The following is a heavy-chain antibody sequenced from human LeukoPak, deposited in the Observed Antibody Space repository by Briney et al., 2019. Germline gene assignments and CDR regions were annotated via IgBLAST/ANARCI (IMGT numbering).Heavy chain of an antibody. V-gene: IGHV3-9*01. CDR3: ASIAVAGSSSDY. J-gene: IGHJ4*02. CDR2: ISWNSGSI. CDR1: GFTFDDYA. D-gene: IGHD6-19*01. Sequence: PGRSLRVSCAATGFTFDDYAMHWVRQAPGKGLEWVSGISWNSGSIGYADSVKGRFTISRDNAKNSLYLQMNSLRAEDTALYYCASIAVAGSSSDYWGQGTLVTVSS.